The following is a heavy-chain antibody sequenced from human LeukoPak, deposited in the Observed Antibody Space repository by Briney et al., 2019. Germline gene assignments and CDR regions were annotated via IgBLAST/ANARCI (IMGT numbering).Heavy chain of an antibody. D-gene: IGHD6-6*01. CDR3: ARLGLGSSRDY. V-gene: IGHV4-39*01. J-gene: IGHJ4*02. CDR1: GGSISSSNYY. Sequence: SETLSLTCTVSGGSISSSNYYWGWIRQPPGKGLEWIGSIYYSGGTFYNPSLKSRVTISVDTSKNQFSLKLSSVTAADTAVYYCARLGLGSSRDYWGQGTLVTVSS. CDR2: IYYSGGT.